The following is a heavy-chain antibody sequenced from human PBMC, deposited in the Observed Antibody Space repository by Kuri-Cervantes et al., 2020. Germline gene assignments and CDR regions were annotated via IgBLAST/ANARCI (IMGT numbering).Heavy chain of an antibody. D-gene: IGHD4-23*01. CDR1: GGSISNYY. CDR2: IYASGAT. J-gene: IGHJ5*02. Sequence: SETLSLTCTVSGGSISNYYWNWIRQPAGKGLEWIGRIYASGATNYNPSLKSQITISVDTSKNQFSLKLSSVTGADTAVYYCARAPTVISWFDPWGQGTLVTVSS. V-gene: IGHV4-4*07. CDR3: ARAPTVISWFDP.